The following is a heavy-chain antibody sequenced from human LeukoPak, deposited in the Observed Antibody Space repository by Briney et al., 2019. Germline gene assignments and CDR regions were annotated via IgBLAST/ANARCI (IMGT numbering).Heavy chain of an antibody. CDR3: GSSVVAAIDY. CDR2: IWYDGSNK. CDR1: GFTFSSYG. Sequence: PGGSLRLSCAASGFTFSSYGMHWVRQAPGKGLEWVAVIWYDGSNKYYADSVKGRFTISRDNSKNTLYLQMNSLRAEDTAVYYCGSSVVAAIDYWGQGTLVTVSS. J-gene: IGHJ4*02. D-gene: IGHD2-15*01. V-gene: IGHV3-33*01.